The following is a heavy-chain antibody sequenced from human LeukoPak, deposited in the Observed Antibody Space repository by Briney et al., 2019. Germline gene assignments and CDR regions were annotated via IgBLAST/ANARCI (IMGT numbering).Heavy chain of an antibody. Sequence: SAKVPCKASGGTFSSYAISWVRQAPGQGLEWMGGIIPIFGTANYAQKFQGRVTITADESTSTAYMELSSLRSEDTAVYYCARSISSGWSNFDPWGQGTLVTVSS. CDR1: GGTFSSYA. CDR3: ARSISSGWSNFDP. J-gene: IGHJ5*02. CDR2: IIPIFGTA. V-gene: IGHV1-69*13. D-gene: IGHD6-19*01.